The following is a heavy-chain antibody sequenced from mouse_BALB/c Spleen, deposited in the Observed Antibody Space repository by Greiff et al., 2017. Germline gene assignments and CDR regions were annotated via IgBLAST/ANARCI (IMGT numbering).Heavy chain of an antibody. CDR1: EYEFPSHD. D-gene: IGHD2-14*01. V-gene: IGHV5-2*01. J-gene: IGHJ1*01. CDR2: INSDGGST. CDR3: ARQGGTGGWYFDV. Sequence: EVKLMESGGGLVQPGESLKLSCESNEYEFPSHDMSWVRKTPEKRLELVAAINSDGGSTYYPDTMERRFIISRDNTKKTLYLQMSSLRSEDTALYYCARQGGTGGWYFDVWGAGTTVTVSS.